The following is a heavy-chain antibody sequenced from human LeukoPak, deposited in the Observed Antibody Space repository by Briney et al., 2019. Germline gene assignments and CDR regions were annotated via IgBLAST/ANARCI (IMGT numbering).Heavy chain of an antibody. CDR1: GYTFTSYG. CDR3: ARGGGIAVPYYFDY. D-gene: IGHD6-19*01. V-gene: IGHV1-69*13. CDR2: IIPIFGTA. Sequence: GASVKVSCKASGYTFTSYGISWVRQAPGQGLEWMGGIIPIFGTANYAQKFQGRVTITADESTSTAYMELSSLRSEDTAVYYCARGGGIAVPYYFDYWGQGTLVTVSS. J-gene: IGHJ4*02.